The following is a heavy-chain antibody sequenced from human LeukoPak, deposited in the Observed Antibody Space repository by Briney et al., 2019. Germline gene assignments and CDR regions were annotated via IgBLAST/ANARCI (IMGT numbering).Heavy chain of an antibody. J-gene: IGHJ4*02. D-gene: IGHD6-13*01. CDR1: GYSFTSYW. Sequence: GGSLKISCKGSGYSFTSYWIGWVRQMPGKGLEWMGIIYPGDSDTRYSPSFQGQVTISADKSISTAYLQWSSLKASDTATYYCARAIAAAGRPLDYWGQGTLVTVSS. V-gene: IGHV5-51*01. CDR3: ARAIAAAGRPLDY. CDR2: IYPGDSDT.